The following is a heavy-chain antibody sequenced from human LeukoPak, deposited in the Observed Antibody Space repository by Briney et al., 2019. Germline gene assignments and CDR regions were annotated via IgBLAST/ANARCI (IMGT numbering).Heavy chain of an antibody. CDR1: GFTFSSYS. Sequence: GGSLRLSCAASGFTFSSYSMNWVRQAPGKGLEWVSSTSSSSSYIYYADSVKGRFTISRDNAKNSLYLQMNSLRAEDTAVYYCAREVGSGPGWFDPWGQGTLVTVSS. V-gene: IGHV3-21*01. J-gene: IGHJ5*02. CDR2: TSSSSSYI. D-gene: IGHD3-10*01. CDR3: AREVGSGPGWFDP.